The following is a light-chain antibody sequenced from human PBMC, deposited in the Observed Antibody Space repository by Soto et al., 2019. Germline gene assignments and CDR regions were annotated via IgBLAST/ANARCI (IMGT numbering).Light chain of an antibody. J-gene: IGKJ4*01. V-gene: IGKV1-5*01. CDR1: QRISRW. CDR3: QQYNSYSFT. Sequence: DIQMTQSPSTLSASVGDRVTITCRASQRISRWLAWYQQKPGKAPNLLIYDASSLESGVPSRFSGSGSGTEFTLTIRSLQPDDFATYYCQQYNSYSFTFGGGTEVEIK. CDR2: DAS.